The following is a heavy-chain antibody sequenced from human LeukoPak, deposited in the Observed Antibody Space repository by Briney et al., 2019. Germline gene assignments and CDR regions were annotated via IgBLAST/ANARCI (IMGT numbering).Heavy chain of an antibody. Sequence: GGSLRLSCAASGFTFSSHAMSWVRQAPGKGLEWVSAISGSGGSTYCADSVKGRFTISRDNSKNTLYLQMNSLRAEDTAVYYCAKDQDYDSSGYYDPWGQGTLVTVSS. CDR3: AKDQDYDSSGYYDP. CDR2: ISGSGGST. V-gene: IGHV3-23*01. D-gene: IGHD3-22*01. J-gene: IGHJ5*02. CDR1: GFTFSSHA.